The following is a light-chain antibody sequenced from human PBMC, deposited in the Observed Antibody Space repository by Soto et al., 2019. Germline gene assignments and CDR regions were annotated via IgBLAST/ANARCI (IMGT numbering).Light chain of an antibody. CDR1: QAMSTY. CDR3: QQLNGYQLA. CDR2: SAS. V-gene: IGKV1-9*01. J-gene: IGKJ4*01. Sequence: DIQLTQSPSFLSAFVGDTVTITCRASQAMSTYLAWYLQKPGKVPELLIRSASTLQSGVPPRFSGGGSGTEFTLTISTLQPDDSGIYYCQQLNGYQLAFGGGTNVEIK.